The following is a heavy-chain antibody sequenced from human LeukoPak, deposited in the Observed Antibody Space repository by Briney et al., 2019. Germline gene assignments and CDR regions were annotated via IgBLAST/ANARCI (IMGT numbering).Heavy chain of an antibody. D-gene: IGHD1-7*01. J-gene: IGHJ5*02. CDR1: GGSISSGGYY. V-gene: IGHV4-31*03. Sequence: SETLSLTCTVSGGSISSGGYYWSWIRQHPGKGLEWIGYIYYSGSTYYNPSLKSRVTISVDTSKNQFSLKLSSVTAADTAVYYCARGVGTTFNWFDPWGQGTLVTVSS. CDR2: IYYSGST. CDR3: ARGVGTTFNWFDP.